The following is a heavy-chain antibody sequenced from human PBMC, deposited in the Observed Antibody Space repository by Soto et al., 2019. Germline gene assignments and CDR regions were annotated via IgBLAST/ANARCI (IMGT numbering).Heavy chain of an antibody. CDR1: GFTFSNYG. CDR2: ISHDGSKK. Sequence: GGSLRLSCAASGFTFSNYGMHWVRQASGKGLEWVAGISHDGSKKYYADSVKGRFSISRDNSKNTLYLQMNSLRAEDTAVYYCARGPSYYGSGSYYYFDYWGQGALVTVSS. V-gene: IGHV3-30*03. D-gene: IGHD3-10*01. J-gene: IGHJ4*02. CDR3: ARGPSYYGSGSYYYFDY.